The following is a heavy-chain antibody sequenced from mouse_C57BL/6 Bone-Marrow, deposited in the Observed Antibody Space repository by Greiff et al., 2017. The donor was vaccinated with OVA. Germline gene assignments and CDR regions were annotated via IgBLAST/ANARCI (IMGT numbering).Heavy chain of an antibody. J-gene: IGHJ3*01. CDR2: ISNGGGST. D-gene: IGHD1-1*01. Sequence: EVQGVESGGGLVQPGGSLKLSCAASGFTFSDYYMYWVRQTPEKRLEWVAYISNGGGSTYYPDTVKGRFTISRDNAKNTLYLQMSRLKSEDTAMYYCARPEEYYGSSPAWFAYWGQGTLVTVSA. V-gene: IGHV5-12*01. CDR3: ARPEEYYGSSPAWFAY. CDR1: GFTFSDYY.